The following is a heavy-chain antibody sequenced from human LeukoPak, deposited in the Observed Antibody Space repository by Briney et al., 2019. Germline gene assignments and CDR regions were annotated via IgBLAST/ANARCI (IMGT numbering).Heavy chain of an antibody. CDR1: GFTVSSNY. CDR2: IYSCGST. CDR3: ARDYGTMIVTPDS. J-gene: IGHJ4*02. Sequence: GGSLRLSCAASGFTVSSNYMSWVRQAPGKGLEWVSVIYSCGSTYYADSVKGRFTISRDNSKNTLYLQMNSLRAEDTAVYYCARDYGTMIVTPDSWGQGTLVTVSS. D-gene: IGHD3-22*01. V-gene: IGHV3-53*05.